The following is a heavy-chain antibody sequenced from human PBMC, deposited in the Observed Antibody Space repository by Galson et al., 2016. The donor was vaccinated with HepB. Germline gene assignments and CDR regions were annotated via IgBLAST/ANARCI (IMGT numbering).Heavy chain of an antibody. V-gene: IGHV4-61*01. CDR2: LYYGGSA. CDR3: ASDSGYFDS. J-gene: IGHJ4*02. Sequence: SETLSLTCNVSGASVSVHSYYWSWIRQPPGKGLEWIGSLYYGGSANYNSSLKGRVSISLDTSKNQISLSLSSVTAADTAIYFCASDSGYFDSWGQGALVSVSS. CDR1: GASVSVHSYY. D-gene: IGHD3-10*01.